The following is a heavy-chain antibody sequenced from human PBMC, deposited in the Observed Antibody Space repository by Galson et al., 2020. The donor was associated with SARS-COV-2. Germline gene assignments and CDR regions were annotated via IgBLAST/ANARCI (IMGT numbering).Heavy chain of an antibody. J-gene: IGHJ4*02. D-gene: IGHD2-2*01. CDR2: ISSSSSYI. CDR3: ARDQGHWGSSTSNFDY. Sequence: GGSLRLSCAASGFTFSSYSMNWVRQAPGKGLEWVSSISSSSSYIYYADSVKGRFTISRDNAKNSLYLQMNSLRAEDTAVYYCARDQGHWGSSTSNFDYWGQGTLVTVAS. V-gene: IGHV3-21*01. CDR1: GFTFSSYS.